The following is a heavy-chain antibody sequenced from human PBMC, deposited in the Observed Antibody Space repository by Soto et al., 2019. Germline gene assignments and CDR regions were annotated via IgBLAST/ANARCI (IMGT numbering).Heavy chain of an antibody. Sequence: PGECLKISCKGSGYSFTSYWISWVRQMPGKGLEWMGRIDPSDSYTNYSPSFQGHVTISADKSISTAYLQWSSLKASDTAMYYCARLGYCSGGSCSDRFHYYGTDVWGQGTTVTVSS. CDR1: GYSFTSYW. J-gene: IGHJ6*02. V-gene: IGHV5-10-1*01. D-gene: IGHD2-15*01. CDR3: ARLGYCSGGSCSDRFHYYGTDV. CDR2: IDPSDSYT.